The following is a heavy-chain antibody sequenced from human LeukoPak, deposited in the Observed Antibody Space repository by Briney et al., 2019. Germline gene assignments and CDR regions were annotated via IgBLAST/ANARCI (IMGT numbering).Heavy chain of an antibody. V-gene: IGHV3-15*01. J-gene: IGHJ4*02. D-gene: IGHD1-26*01. CDR3: TTSTLYSGSHPGDY. CDR2: IKGKTAGGTT. CDR1: GFTFSNAW. Sequence: GGSLRLSCAASGFTFSNAWMSWVRQAPGKGLEWVGLIKGKTAGGTTDYAAPVKDRFTISRDDSNTTLYLQMNSLKNEDTAVYYCTTSTLYSGSHPGDYLGQGTLVTVSS.